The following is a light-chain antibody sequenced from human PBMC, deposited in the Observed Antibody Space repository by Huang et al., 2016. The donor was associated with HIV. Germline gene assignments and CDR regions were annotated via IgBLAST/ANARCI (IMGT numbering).Light chain of an antibody. CDR2: GAS. Sequence: DIQMTQSPSSLSASVGDRVTITCRANHTISKFLNWYQQKPGKAPNLLSYGASSLQSGVPSRFSGGGSGTDFTLIISTLQPEDFATYYCQQTYSAPLTFGGGTKVEIK. J-gene: IGKJ4*01. CDR1: HTISKF. V-gene: IGKV1-39*01. CDR3: QQTYSAPLT.